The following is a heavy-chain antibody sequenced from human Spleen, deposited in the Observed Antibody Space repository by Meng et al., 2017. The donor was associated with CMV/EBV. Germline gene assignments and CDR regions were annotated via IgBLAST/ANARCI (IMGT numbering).Heavy chain of an antibody. CDR3: AREISMIRGIVTSVFDS. D-gene: IGHD3-10*01. CDR1: SINRGGYY. V-gene: IGHV4-31*02. J-gene: IGHJ4*02. CDR2: IYYSGDT. Sequence: SINRGGYYWTWIRQYPGKGLEWIGNIYYSGDTLYNPSLKSRVAISLDASKTQFSLKLTSVTAADTAIYFCAREISMIRGIVTSVFDSWGQGTLVTVSS.